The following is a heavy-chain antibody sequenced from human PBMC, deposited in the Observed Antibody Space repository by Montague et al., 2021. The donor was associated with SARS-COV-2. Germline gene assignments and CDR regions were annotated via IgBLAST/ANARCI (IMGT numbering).Heavy chain of an antibody. Sequence: SLRLSCAASGFTFSTYGMRWVRQAPGKGLEWVAVISYDAINKYYGDSVKGRFTISRDNSKNTLYLQMNSLRAEDTAVYYCARGPYTGSYWVDFWGQGTLVTVSS. CDR2: ISYDAINK. V-gene: IGHV3-30*03. D-gene: IGHD1-26*01. CDR3: ARGPYTGSYWVDF. CDR1: GFTFSTYG. J-gene: IGHJ4*02.